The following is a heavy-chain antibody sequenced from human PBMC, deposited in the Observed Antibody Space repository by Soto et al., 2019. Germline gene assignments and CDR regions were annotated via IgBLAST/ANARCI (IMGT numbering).Heavy chain of an antibody. Sequence: ASVKVSCKASGYTFTNNDVSWVRQATGQGLEWMGWMNPGSGDTGYAQKFQGRVTMTRDISIATAYMELSSLRSDDTAIYYCVAMATFGLLNWFDPWGQGTLVTVSS. V-gene: IGHV1-8*01. D-gene: IGHD2-8*01. CDR1: GYTFTNND. CDR2: MNPGSGDT. CDR3: VAMATFGLLNWFDP. J-gene: IGHJ5*02.